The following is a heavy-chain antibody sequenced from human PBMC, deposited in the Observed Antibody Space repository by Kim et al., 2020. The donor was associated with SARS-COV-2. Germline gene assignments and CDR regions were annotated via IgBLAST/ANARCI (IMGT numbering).Heavy chain of an antibody. D-gene: IGHD3-10*01. J-gene: IGHJ4*02. CDR2: IKQDGSDK. V-gene: IGHV3-7*05. CDR3: AFGRRGLDY. Sequence: GGSLRRSCAASGFTFSTYWMSWVRQAPGKGLEWVANIKQDGSDKYYVDSVKGRFTISRDNAKNSLYLQMNSLRAEDTAVYYCAFGRRGLDYWGQGSLVTVSS. CDR1: GFTFSTYW.